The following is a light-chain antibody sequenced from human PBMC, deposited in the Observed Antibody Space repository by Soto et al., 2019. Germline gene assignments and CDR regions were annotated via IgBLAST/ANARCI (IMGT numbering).Light chain of an antibody. J-gene: IGKJ3*01. CDR3: QQLNSFPPT. CDR2: AAS. Sequence: DIQLTQSPSFLSASVGDRVTITCRASQGISSYLAWYQQKPGKAPKLLLYAASTSQNGVPSRFSGSGSETDFTLTISSLQPEDFATYYCQQLNSFPPTFGPGTKVDLK. V-gene: IGKV1-9*01. CDR1: QGISSY.